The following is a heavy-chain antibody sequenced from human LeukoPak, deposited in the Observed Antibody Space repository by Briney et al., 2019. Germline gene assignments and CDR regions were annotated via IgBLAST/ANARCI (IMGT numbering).Heavy chain of an antibody. D-gene: IGHD6-19*01. Sequence: PSETLSLTCTVSGGSISSYYWSWIRQPPGKGLEWIGYIYYSGSTNYNPSLKSRVTISVDTSKNQFSLKLSSETAADTAVYYCARSRGSGWGRTYYFDYWGQGTLVTVSS. CDR2: IYYSGST. CDR1: GGSISSYY. V-gene: IGHV4-59*01. CDR3: ARSRGSGWGRTYYFDY. J-gene: IGHJ4*02.